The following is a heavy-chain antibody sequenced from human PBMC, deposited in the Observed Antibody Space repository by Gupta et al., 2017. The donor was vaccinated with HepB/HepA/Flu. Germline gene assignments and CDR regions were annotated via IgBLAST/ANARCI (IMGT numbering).Heavy chain of an antibody. CDR3: ARMRAEGAFDV. CDR1: GDSIKSHPYS. V-gene: IGHV4-61*05. D-gene: IGHD1-26*01. Sequence: QLRLQESGPGLDKPSDTLSLRCLVSGDSIKSHPYSWAWIRQTPHGGLEWIGNISDTGYTNYNPSLATRITMSLDTAKNQVSLKMRSLSAMETAIYYCARMRAEGAFDVWGQGTPVIVSS. CDR2: ISDTGYT. J-gene: IGHJ6*02.